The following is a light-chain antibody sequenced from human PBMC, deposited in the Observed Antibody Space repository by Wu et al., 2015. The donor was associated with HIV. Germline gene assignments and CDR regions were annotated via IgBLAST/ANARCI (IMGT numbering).Light chain of an antibody. CDR1: QTFNSF. CDR3: QRYGSSPYT. V-gene: IGKV3-20*01. Sequence: EIVLTQSPVTLSLSPGERATFSCRASQTFNSFLAWYQQKPGQSPRLLIYDASKRATGIPARFSGSGSGTDFTLTISRLEPEDFTVYYCQRYGSSPYTFGQGTKLEIK. CDR2: DAS. J-gene: IGKJ2*01.